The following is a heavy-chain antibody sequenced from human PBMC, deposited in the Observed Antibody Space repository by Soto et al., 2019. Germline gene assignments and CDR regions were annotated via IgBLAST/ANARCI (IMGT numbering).Heavy chain of an antibody. J-gene: IGHJ4*02. CDR1: GFTFSSYA. Sequence: GGSLRLSCAASGFTFSSYAMSWVRQAPGKGLEWVSAISGSGGSTYYADSVKGRFTISRDNSKNTLYLQMNSLRAEDTAVYYCAKGPRYCGGDCYPDYFDYWGQGTLVTVSS. CDR2: ISGSGGST. V-gene: IGHV3-23*01. D-gene: IGHD2-21*02. CDR3: AKGPRYCGGDCYPDYFDY.